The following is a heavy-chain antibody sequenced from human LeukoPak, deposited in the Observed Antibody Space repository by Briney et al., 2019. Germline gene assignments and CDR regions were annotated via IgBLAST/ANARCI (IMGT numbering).Heavy chain of an antibody. CDR1: GGSFSGYY. V-gene: IGHV4-34*01. D-gene: IGHD6-19*01. CDR2: INHSGST. J-gene: IGHJ6*02. CDR3: ARGTPLGSSGWYEFAGMDV. Sequence: SETLSLTCAVYGGSFSGYYWSWIRQPPGKGLEWIGEINHSGSTNYNPSLKSRVTISVDTSKNQFSLKLSSVTAADTAVYYCARGTPLGSSGWYEFAGMDVWGQGTTVTVSS.